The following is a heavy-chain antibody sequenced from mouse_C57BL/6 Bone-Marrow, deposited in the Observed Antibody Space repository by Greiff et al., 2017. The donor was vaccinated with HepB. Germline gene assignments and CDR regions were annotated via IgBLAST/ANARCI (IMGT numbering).Heavy chain of an antibody. CDR1: GYAFSSYW. Sequence: VKLQQSGAELVKPGASVKISCKASGYAFSSYWMNWVKQRPGKGLEWIGQIYPGDGDTNYNGKFKGKATLTADKSSSTAYMQLSSLTSEDSAVYFCAREIYYYGSYYAMDYWGQGTSVTVSS. CDR2: IYPGDGDT. V-gene: IGHV1-80*01. D-gene: IGHD1-1*01. CDR3: AREIYYYGSYYAMDY. J-gene: IGHJ4*01.